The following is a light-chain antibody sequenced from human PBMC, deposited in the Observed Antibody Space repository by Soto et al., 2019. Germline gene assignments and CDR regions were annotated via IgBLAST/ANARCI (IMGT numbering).Light chain of an antibody. V-gene: IGKV3-11*01. J-gene: IGKJ4*01. CDR2: EAS. CDR3: QQHAHWPLT. Sequence: EIVLTQSPATLSLSPGERATLSCRASQSVGNNLAWYQQKPGQAPGLRIYEASTRATGIPARFSGSGSGTDFTLTISSLEPEDFAVYYCQQHAHWPLTFGGGTKVEIK. CDR1: QSVGNN.